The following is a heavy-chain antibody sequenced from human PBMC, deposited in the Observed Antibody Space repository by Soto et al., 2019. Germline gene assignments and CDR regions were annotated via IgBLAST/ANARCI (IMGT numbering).Heavy chain of an antibody. CDR3: ARLGCSNGVCYKFDQ. CDR1: GGTFAKYY. V-gene: IGHV1-69*13. D-gene: IGHD2-8*01. J-gene: IGHJ5*02. CDR2: IIPIFGTT. Sequence: SVKVSCKASGGTFAKYYINWVRQAPGQGLEWMGGIIPIFGTTNYAEKFQDRVTITADESTSTAYMELRSLTSEDTAVYYCARLGCSNGVCYKFDQWGQGTLVTVSS.